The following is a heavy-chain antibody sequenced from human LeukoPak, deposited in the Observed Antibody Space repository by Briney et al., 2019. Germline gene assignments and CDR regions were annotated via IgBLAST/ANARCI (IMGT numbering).Heavy chain of an antibody. D-gene: IGHD6-19*01. CDR1: GFTFSSYA. V-gene: IGHV3-23*01. CDR3: AKRFSSGWYDHAFDY. J-gene: IGHJ4*02. CDR2: ISGSGGST. Sequence: PGGSLRLSCAASGFTFSSYAMSWVRQAPGKGLEWVSAISGSGGSTYYEDSVKGRFTISRDNSKNTLYLQMNSLRAEDTAVYYCAKRFSSGWYDHAFDYWGQGTLVTVSS.